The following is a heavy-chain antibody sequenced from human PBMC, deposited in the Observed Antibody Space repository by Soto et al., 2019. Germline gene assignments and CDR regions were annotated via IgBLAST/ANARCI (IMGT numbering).Heavy chain of an antibody. CDR1: GYTLTNYG. J-gene: IGHJ4*02. V-gene: IGHV1-18*01. CDR2: ISGYNANT. D-gene: IGHD4-17*01. Sequence: QVQLVQSGAEMKKPGASVKVSCEASGYTLTNYGITWVRQAPGQGLEWMGWISGYNANTNCAQKFQGRVTLTTDISTNSAYMELRSLRSDDTAVYYCARWVGWDGDHWDYWGQGTPVTVSS. CDR3: ARWVGWDGDHWDY.